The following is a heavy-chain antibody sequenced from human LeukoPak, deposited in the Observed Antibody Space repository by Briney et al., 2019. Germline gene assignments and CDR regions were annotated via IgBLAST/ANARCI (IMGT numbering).Heavy chain of an antibody. CDR2: ISPYNGNT. CDR3: ARVDNGGFTWSSYYFDY. D-gene: IGHD1-14*01. V-gene: IGHV1-18*01. J-gene: IGHJ4*02. Sequence: ASVKVSCKASGYSFISYGLYWVRQAPGQGLEWMGWISPYNGNTNYAQNLQGRVTMTTDTSTSTAYMELRSLRSDDTAVYYCARVDNGGFTWSSYYFDYWGQGTLVTVSS. CDR1: GYSFISYG.